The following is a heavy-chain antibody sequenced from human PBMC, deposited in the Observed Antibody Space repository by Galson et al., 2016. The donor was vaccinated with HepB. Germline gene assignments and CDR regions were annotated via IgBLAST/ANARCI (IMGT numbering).Heavy chain of an antibody. CDR2: INQDGSVK. CDR1: GFVFSTYW. Sequence: SLRLSCAASGFVFSTYWMTWVRQAPGKGLEWVANINQDGSVKYHVDSVKGRFTISKDNGKNSLFLQLNSLRAEDTAVYYCARDAGYHQIDYWGQGTLVTVSS. D-gene: IGHD3-16*02. V-gene: IGHV3-7*03. CDR3: ARDAGYHQIDY. J-gene: IGHJ4*02.